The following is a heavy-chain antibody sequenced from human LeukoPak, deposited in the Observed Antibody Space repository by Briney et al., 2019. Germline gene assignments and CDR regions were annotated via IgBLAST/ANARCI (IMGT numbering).Heavy chain of an antibody. CDR3: ARLKYYYDTSGYRAEYFQH. CDR1: GYSFTGYY. J-gene: IGHJ1*01. Sequence: HWASVKVSCKASGYSFTGYYMHWVRQAPGQGLEWMGWINPNSGDTKYAQKFQGRVTMTRDTSISTDYMELTRLRSDDTAVYYCARLKYYYDTSGYRAEYFQHWGQGTLVTVSS. D-gene: IGHD3-22*01. CDR2: INPNSGDT. V-gene: IGHV1-2*02.